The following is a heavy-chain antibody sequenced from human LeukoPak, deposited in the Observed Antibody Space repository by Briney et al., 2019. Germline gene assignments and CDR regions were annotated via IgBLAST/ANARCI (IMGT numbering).Heavy chain of an antibody. J-gene: IGHJ4*01. CDR2: ISAYNGNT. D-gene: IGHD1-26*01. CDR3: ARDPHHMYSGSYYSD. CDR1: GYTVTIYG. Sequence: SSVTLSFKSSGYTVTIYGISWVRQAPGPGLELMGWISAYNGNTNYAQKLHGRVTITTDKSTNKPYMELRSPRSAASAVYYCARDPHHMYSGSYYSDWGQRTLVTVSA. V-gene: IGHV1-18*01.